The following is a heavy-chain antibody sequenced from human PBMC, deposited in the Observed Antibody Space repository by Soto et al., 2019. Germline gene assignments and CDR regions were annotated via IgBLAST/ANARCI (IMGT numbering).Heavy chain of an antibody. CDR1: GFTFSTYG. CDR3: GRDGALGDTAVVDS. Sequence: QVQLVESGGGVVQPGKSLRLSCAASGFTFSTYGMHWVRQAPGKGLEWVAVIWYDGSNKYHGDSLKGRFTISRDNSKNTLDLQISNLSAEDTAVYYCGRDGALGDTAVVDSWGQGTLVTVSS. CDR2: IWYDGSNK. V-gene: IGHV3-33*01. J-gene: IGHJ4*02. D-gene: IGHD5-18*01.